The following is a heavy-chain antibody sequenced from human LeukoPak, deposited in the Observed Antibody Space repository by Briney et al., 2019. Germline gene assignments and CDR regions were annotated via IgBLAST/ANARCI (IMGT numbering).Heavy chain of an antibody. D-gene: IGHD6-13*01. Sequence: SETLSLTCADYGGSFSGYYWSWIRQPPGKGLEWIGEINHSGSTNYNPSLKSRVTISVDTSKNQFSLKLSSVTAADTAVYYCARGMYSSSWYSFDYWGQGTLVTVSS. CDR1: GGSFSGYY. J-gene: IGHJ4*02. CDR3: ARGMYSSSWYSFDY. V-gene: IGHV4-34*01. CDR2: INHSGST.